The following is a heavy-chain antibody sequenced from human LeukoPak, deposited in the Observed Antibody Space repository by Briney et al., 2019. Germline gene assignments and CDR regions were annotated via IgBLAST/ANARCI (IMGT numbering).Heavy chain of an antibody. Sequence: SQTLSLTCTVSGGSISSGDYYWHWIRQPPGKGLEWIGYIYYSGSTYYNPSLKSRVTISVDTSKNQFSLKLSSVTAADTAVYYCARVVPAAIEFGWFDPWGQGTLVTVSS. D-gene: IGHD2-2*01. CDR3: ARVVPAAIEFGWFDP. CDR2: IYYSGST. CDR1: GGSISSGDYY. J-gene: IGHJ5*02. V-gene: IGHV4-30-4*08.